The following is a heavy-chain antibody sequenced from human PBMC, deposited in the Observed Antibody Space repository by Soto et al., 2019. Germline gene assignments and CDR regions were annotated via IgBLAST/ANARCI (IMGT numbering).Heavy chain of an antibody. D-gene: IGHD3-9*01. V-gene: IGHV3-23*01. CDR2: ISGSGGST. CDR1: GFTFSSYA. J-gene: IGHJ6*02. CDR3: AKNQLPIQLTIAEQGYYYYGMDV. Sequence: PGGSLRLSCAASGFTFSSYAMSWVRQAPGKGLEWVSAISGSGGSTYYADSVKGRFTISRDNSKNTLYLQMNSLRAEDTAIYYCAKNQLPIQLTIAEQGYYYYGMDVWGPGTTVPVSS.